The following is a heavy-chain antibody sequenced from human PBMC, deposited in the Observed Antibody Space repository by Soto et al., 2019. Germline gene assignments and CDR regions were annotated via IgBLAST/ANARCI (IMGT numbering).Heavy chain of an antibody. CDR1: GGTFSSYA. J-gene: IGHJ4*02. D-gene: IGHD6-19*01. V-gene: IGHV1-69*06. CDR2: IIPILRTA. CDR3: ARATTIAVAGHSDY. Sequence: QVQLVQSGAEVKKPGSSVKVSCKASGGTFSSYAISWVRQAPGQGLEWMGGIIPILRTATYAQKFQGRVTITADRSTSTSYMELSSLRSEDTAVYYCARATTIAVAGHSDYWGQGTQVTVSS.